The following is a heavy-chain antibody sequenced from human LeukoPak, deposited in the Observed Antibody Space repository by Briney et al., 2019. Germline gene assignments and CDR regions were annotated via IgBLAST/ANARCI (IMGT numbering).Heavy chain of an antibody. CDR2: IYYSGTT. D-gene: IGHD2-2*01. Sequence: SETLSLTCTVSGGTISGYYWSWIRQPPGKGLEWIGYIYYSGTTKYSPSLTSRVTISVDTSKNQFSLKLNSVTAADTAVYYCARAGLPAADRQRYYMDVWGKGTTVTVSS. J-gene: IGHJ6*03. V-gene: IGHV4-59*08. CDR1: GGTISGYY. CDR3: ARAGLPAADRQRYYMDV.